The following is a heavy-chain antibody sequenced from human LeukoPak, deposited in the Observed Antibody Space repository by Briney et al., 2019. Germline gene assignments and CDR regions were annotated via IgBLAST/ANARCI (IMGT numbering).Heavy chain of an antibody. J-gene: IGHJ4*02. Sequence: PGGSLRLSCAAFGFTFSSYAMNWVRLAPGKGLEWVSACGTSGDTYYADSVRGRFTISRDNAKNTVYLQMSGVRAEDTAVYYCAQKTPGIYPFDYWGQGALVTVSS. CDR3: AQKTPGIYPFDY. CDR1: GFTFSSYA. V-gene: IGHV3-23*01. D-gene: IGHD6-13*01. CDR2: CGTSGDT.